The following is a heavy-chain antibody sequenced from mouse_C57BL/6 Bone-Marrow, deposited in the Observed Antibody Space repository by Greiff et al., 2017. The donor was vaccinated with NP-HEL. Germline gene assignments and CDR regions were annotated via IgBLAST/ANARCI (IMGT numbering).Heavy chain of an antibody. V-gene: IGHV1-69*01. CDR2: IDPSDSYT. CDR3: ARRGGSSYVWYFDV. CDR1: GYTFTSYW. J-gene: IGHJ1*03. D-gene: IGHD1-1*01. Sequence: VKLQQPGAELVMPGASVKLSCKASGYTFTSYWMHWVKQRPGQGLEWIGEIDPSDSYTNYNQKFKGKSTLTVDKSSSTAYMQLSSLTSEDSAVYYCARRGGSSYVWYFDVWGTGTTVTVSS.